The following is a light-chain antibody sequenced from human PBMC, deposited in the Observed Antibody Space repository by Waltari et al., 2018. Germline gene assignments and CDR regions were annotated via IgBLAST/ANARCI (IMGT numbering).Light chain of an antibody. V-gene: IGKV3-20*01. J-gene: IGKJ4*01. Sequence: EIVLTQSSGTLSLSPGERATLSCRASQSASSSYLAWYQQKPGQAPRLLIYGASSRATGIPDRFSGSGSETDFTLTISRLEPEDFAVYYCQQYGSSPPLTFGGGTKVEIK. CDR2: GAS. CDR1: QSASSSY. CDR3: QQYGSSPPLT.